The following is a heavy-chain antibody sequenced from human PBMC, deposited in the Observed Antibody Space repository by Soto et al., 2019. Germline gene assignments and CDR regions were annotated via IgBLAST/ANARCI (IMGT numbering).Heavy chain of an antibody. V-gene: IGHV4-4*02. CDR3: ARERIAARGGVRYYFDY. J-gene: IGHJ4*02. CDR1: GGSISSSNW. D-gene: IGHD6-6*01. Sequence: QVQLQESGPGLVKPSGTLSLTCAVSGGSISSSNWWSWVRQPPGKGLEWIGEIYHSGSTNYNPSLKRRGTISVDKSKNQFSLKLSSVTAADTAVYYCARERIAARGGVRYYFDYWGQGTLVTVSS. CDR2: IYHSGST.